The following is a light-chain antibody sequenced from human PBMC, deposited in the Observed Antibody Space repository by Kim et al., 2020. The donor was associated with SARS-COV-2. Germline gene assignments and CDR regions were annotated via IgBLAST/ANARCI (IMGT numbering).Light chain of an antibody. CDR3: QAWDSNSATVV. Sequence: KYVCWYQQKPGPSPVVVIYRGTRRPSGVPERFSGSNSGNPAPLTISGTQPMDEADYYCQAWDSNSATVVFGGGTQLTVL. V-gene: IGLV3-1*01. J-gene: IGLJ2*01. CDR2: RGT. CDR1: KY.